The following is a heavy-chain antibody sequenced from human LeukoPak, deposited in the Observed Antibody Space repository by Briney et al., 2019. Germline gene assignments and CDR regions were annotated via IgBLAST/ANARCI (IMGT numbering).Heavy chain of an antibody. V-gene: IGHV3-30*04. CDR1: GFTFSNYV. CDR2: ISYDGSDK. CDR3: AKDATGTYSGMDY. J-gene: IGHJ4*02. Sequence: GRSLRLSCAASGFTFSNYVMHWVRQAPGKGLEWVAIISYDGSDKHYADSVKGRFTISRDNSENTLYLQMNSLRTEDTALYYCAKDATGTYSGMDYWGQGTLVSVSS. D-gene: IGHD1-1*01.